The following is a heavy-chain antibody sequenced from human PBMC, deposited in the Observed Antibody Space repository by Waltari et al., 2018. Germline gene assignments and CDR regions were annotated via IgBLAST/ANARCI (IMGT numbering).Heavy chain of an antibody. J-gene: IGHJ4*02. V-gene: IGHV3-74*03. CDR1: GFTLSNSW. D-gene: IGHD6-13*01. Sequence: EVQLVESGGGLVQPGGSLRLSCAASGFTLSNSWMHWVRQAPGKGLVWVSSLNTDGSITPYADSVKGRFTVSRDNAKNTLYLQMNSLRAEDTAVYYCVRGGLAGAGDYWGQGTLVTVPS. CDR3: VRGGLAGAGDY. CDR2: LNTDGSIT.